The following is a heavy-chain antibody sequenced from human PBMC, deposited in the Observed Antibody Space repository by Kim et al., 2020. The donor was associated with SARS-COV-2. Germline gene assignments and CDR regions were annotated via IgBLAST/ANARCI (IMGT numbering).Heavy chain of an antibody. J-gene: IGHJ3*01. Sequence: GGSLRLSCAASGFTFSSYAMHWVRQAPGKGLEWVAVISYDGSNKYYADSVKGRFTISRDNSKNTLYLQMNSLRAEDTAVYYCARDRGTWGQGTMVTVSS. CDR3: ARDRGT. V-gene: IGHV3-30-3*01. CDR2: ISYDGSNK. CDR1: GFTFSSYA. D-gene: IGHD1-1*01.